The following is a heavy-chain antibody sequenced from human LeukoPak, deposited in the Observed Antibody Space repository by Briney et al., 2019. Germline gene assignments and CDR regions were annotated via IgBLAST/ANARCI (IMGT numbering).Heavy chain of an antibody. CDR3: AKRPVGSHFYFDY. D-gene: IGHD1-26*01. CDR1: GFTFSSYA. CDR2: ISGSGGST. J-gene: IGHJ4*02. V-gene: IGHV3-23*01. Sequence: GGSLRLSCAASGFTFSSYAMSWVRQAPGKGLEWVSAISGSGGSTYYADSVKGRFTISRDNSKNTLYLQMNSLRADDTAVYYCAKRPVGSHFYFDYWGQGTLVTVSS.